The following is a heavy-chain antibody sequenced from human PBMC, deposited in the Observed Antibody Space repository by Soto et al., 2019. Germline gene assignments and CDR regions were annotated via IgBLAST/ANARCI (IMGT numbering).Heavy chain of an antibody. V-gene: IGHV4-39*01. CDR1: GGSISSSSYY. CDR2: IYYSGST. J-gene: IGHJ6*03. D-gene: IGHD6-13*01. Sequence: SETLSLTCTVSGGSISSSSYYWGWIRQPPGKGLEWIGSIYYSGSTYYNPSLKSRVTISVDTSKNQFSLKLSSVTAADTAVYYCATRLGAAAGTYHYYMDVWGKGTTVTVSS. CDR3: ATRLGAAAGTYHYYMDV.